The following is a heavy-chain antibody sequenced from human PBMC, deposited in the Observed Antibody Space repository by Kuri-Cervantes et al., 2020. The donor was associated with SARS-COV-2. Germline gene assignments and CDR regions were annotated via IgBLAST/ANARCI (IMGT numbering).Heavy chain of an antibody. Sequence: GESLKISCAASGSTFRHCNMRWVRPTPGKGLEWASFISDRNSFMYYSDSVKGRFTISRDNAKNSLYLQMNSLRAEDTAVYYCARDRDDYVWGSYRNFDYWGQGTLVTVSS. V-gene: IGHV3-21*01. D-gene: IGHD3-16*02. J-gene: IGHJ4*02. CDR3: ARDRDDYVWGSYRNFDY. CDR1: GSTFRHCN. CDR2: ISDRNSFM.